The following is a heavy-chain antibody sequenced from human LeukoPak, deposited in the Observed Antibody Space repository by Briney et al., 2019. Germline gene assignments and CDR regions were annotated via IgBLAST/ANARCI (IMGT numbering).Heavy chain of an antibody. J-gene: IGHJ4*02. CDR2: LSYSGST. D-gene: IGHD3-3*01. CDR1: SGSISSSSYY. V-gene: IGHV4-39*01. CDR3: ARLDFWSRYHGSYFDY. Sequence: PSETLSLTCTVSSGSISSSSYYWGWIRQPPGKGLEWIGSLSYSGSTYYNPSLKSRVTISVDTSKNQFSLKLSSVTAADTAVYYCARLDFWSRYHGSYFDYWGQGTLVTVSS.